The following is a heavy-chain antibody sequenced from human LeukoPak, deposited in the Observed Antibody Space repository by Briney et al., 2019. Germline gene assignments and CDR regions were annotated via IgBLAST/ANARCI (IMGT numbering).Heavy chain of an antibody. CDR3: ARGSHYRNMYKDY. CDR1: GFTLSSYA. J-gene: IGHJ4*02. Sequence: PGGSLRLSCAASGFTLSSYAMSWVRQAPGKGLEWVSLISGSGSSTYYADSVKGRFTISRDNSKNTLFLQMNNLRAEDTAVYYCARGSHYRNMYKDYWGQGTLVTVSS. D-gene: IGHD1-14*01. V-gene: IGHV3-23*01. CDR2: ISGSGSST.